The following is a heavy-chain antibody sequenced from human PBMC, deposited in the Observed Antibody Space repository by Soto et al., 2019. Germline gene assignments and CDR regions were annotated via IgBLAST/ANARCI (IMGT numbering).Heavy chain of an antibody. D-gene: IGHD5-18*01. CDR1: GGSISSSSYY. CDR3: ARHALGYSYGYPPPYFDY. J-gene: IGHJ4*02. CDR2: IYYSGST. V-gene: IGHV4-39*01. Sequence: SETLSLTCTVSGGSISSSSYYWGWIRQPPGKGLEWIGSIYYSGSTYYNPSLKSRVTISVDTSKNQFSLKLSSVTAADTAVYYCARHALGYSYGYPPPYFDYWGQGTLVTVSS.